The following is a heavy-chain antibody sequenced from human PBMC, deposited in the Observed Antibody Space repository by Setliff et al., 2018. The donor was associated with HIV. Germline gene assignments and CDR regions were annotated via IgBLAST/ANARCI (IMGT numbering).Heavy chain of an antibody. CDR2: IPHNGGT. CDR3: ARYSTLTTNFDY. V-gene: IGHV4-38-2*01. CDR1: GYSIGSGSF. J-gene: IGHJ4*02. Sequence: SETLSLTCAVSGYSIGSGSFWGWIRQPPGEGLEWIATIPHNGGTYYNPDPSLTGRVTISVDTSKNQFSLKLAFVTAADTAVYYCARYSTLTTNFDYWGQGTLVTVSS. D-gene: IGHD4-17*01.